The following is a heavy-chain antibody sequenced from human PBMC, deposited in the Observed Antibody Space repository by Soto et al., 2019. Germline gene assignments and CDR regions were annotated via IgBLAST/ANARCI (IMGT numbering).Heavy chain of an antibody. D-gene: IGHD1-1*01. V-gene: IGHV5-51*01. J-gene: IGHJ4*02. CDR3: VISTHGYDYHY. Sequence: PGESLKISCEGSGYSFNTYWIGWVRQMPGQGLDWVGIIYPEDSDTRYGPSFQGRATISVDKSISTAYLHWASLRASDTAIYYCVISTHGYDYHYWGQGTPVTAPQ. CDR2: IYPEDSDT. CDR1: GYSFNTYW.